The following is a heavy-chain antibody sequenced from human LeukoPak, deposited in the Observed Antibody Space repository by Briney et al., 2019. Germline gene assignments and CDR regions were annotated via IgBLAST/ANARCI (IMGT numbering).Heavy chain of an antibody. D-gene: IGHD2-2*01. Sequence: PGGSLRLSCAASGFTFSGYAMSWVRQAPGKGLEWVSSISGSGGGTYYADSVKGRFTISRDNSKNTLYLQMNSLKAEDTAVYYCAKADCSTTSCYFDPWGQGTLVTVSS. CDR3: AKADCSTTSCYFDP. V-gene: IGHV3-23*01. J-gene: IGHJ5*02. CDR2: ISGSGGGT. CDR1: GFTFSGYA.